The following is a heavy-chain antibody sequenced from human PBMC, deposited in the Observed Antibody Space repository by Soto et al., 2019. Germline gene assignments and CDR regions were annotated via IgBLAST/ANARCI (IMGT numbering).Heavy chain of an antibody. CDR3: TTERPYTGGGGITT. Sequence: EVQLVESGGHLVKTGASLRLSCAVSGATFRNLWMAWVRQPPGKGLEWIGRIKSKHDGETTDYAAPLRGRFISSRDDSKNRLLPQMTGPKSGDTAVAYFTTERPYTGGGGITTWGQGTKVTVSS. CDR1: GATFRNLW. V-gene: IGHV3-15*01. CDR2: IKSKHDGETT. J-gene: IGHJ3*01. D-gene: IGHD3-10*01.